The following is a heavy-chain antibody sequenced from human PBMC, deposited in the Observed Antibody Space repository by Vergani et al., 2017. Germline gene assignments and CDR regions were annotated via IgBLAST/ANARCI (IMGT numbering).Heavy chain of an antibody. D-gene: IGHD1-26*01. CDR1: GGSFFNSRYY. CDR3: ARARVGATGYPN. J-gene: IGHJ4*02. CDR2: MDYNGRA. V-gene: IGHV4-39*01. Sequence: QLQLQESDPGLVKPSGTLSLTCSVTGGSFFNSRYYWGWIRQPPGKGLEWIGSMDYNGRAYYTPSLRRRVAISIDTSKNQFSLKLSSVTAADTAVYYCARARVGATGYPNWGQGTLVTVSS.